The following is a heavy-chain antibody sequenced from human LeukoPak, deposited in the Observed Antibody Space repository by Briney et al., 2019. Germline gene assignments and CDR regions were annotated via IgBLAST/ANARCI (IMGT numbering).Heavy chain of an antibody. V-gene: IGHV3-33*01. CDR2: IWYDGSNK. D-gene: IGHD4-17*01. CDR3: ARAGYGDPHFDF. Sequence: QSGGSLRLSCAASGFTFSNYGMHWVRQAPGKGLEWVAAIWYDGSNKYYGDSVKGRFTISRDNSKNTLYPQMNSLRAEDTAAYYCARAGYGDPHFDFWGQGTLVTVSS. J-gene: IGHJ4*02. CDR1: GFTFSNYG.